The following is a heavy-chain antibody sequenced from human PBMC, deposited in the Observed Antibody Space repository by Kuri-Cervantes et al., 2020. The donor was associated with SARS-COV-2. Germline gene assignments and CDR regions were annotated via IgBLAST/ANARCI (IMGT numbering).Heavy chain of an antibody. V-gene: IGHV4-61*01. CDR1: GGSVSSGSYY. Sequence: SETLSLTCTVSGGSVSSGSYYWSWIRQPPGKGLEWIGYIYYSGSTNYNPSLKSRVTISVDTSKNQFSLKLSSVTAADTAVYYCASYPLWLRGFDYWGQGTLVTVSS. CDR2: IYYSGST. CDR3: ASYPLWLRGFDY. D-gene: IGHD5-18*01. J-gene: IGHJ4*02.